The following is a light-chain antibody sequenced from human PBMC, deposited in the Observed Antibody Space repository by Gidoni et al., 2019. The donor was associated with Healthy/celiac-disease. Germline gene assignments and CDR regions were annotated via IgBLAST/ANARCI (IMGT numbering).Light chain of an antibody. Sequence: EIVLTQSPGTLSLSPGERATLSCRASQSVSSSYLAWYQQKPGQAPRLLIYGASSRATGIPDRFNGSGSGTDFTLTISRLEPEDFAVYYCQQYGSSLPWTFGQGTKVEIK. J-gene: IGKJ1*01. CDR1: QSVSSSY. CDR3: QQYGSSLPWT. V-gene: IGKV3-20*01. CDR2: GAS.